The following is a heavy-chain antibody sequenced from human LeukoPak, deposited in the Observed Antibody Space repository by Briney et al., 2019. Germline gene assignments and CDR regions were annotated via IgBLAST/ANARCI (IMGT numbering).Heavy chain of an antibody. CDR2: INPAGSET. Sequence: GGSLRLSCAASGFPFSSYAMTWVRQAPGKGLEWVANINPAGSETYYVDPVKGRFSISRDNAKNLVYLQMNSLRAEDTAVYHCARFGYVAAVDVWGQGTPVTVSS. CDR3: ARFGYVAAVDV. J-gene: IGHJ4*02. D-gene: IGHD2-15*01. V-gene: IGHV3-7*01. CDR1: GFPFSSYA.